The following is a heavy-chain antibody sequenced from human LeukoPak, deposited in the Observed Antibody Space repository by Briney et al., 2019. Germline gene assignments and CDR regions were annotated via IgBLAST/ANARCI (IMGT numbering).Heavy chain of an antibody. CDR1: GGSVSSGTYY. V-gene: IGHV4-61*01. CDR2: VYYSGST. J-gene: IGHJ4*02. CDR3: ARGSRELYYFDY. Sequence: PSETLSLTCTVSGGSVSSGTYYWSWIRQPPGKGLEWIGYVYYSGSTNYNPSVKSRVTISIDTSKNQFSLNLNSVTAADTAVYYCARGSRELYYFDYWGQGTLVTVSS. D-gene: IGHD1-7*01.